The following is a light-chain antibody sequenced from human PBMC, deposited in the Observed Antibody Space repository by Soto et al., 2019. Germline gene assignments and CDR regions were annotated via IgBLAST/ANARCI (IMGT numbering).Light chain of an antibody. Sequence: IPMTQSPSSVSASVGDRVTITCRASQGISRWLAWYQQKPGKAPKLLIYTASRLHSGVPSRFSGSGSGTDFTLAISCLQPEDCATYYCHQNNSFPFTFGPVTKVDI. CDR1: QGISRW. V-gene: IGKV1-12*01. CDR2: TAS. J-gene: IGKJ3*01. CDR3: HQNNSFPFT.